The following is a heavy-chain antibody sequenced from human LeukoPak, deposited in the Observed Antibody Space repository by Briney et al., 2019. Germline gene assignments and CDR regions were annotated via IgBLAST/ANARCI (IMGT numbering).Heavy chain of an antibody. Sequence: PSETLSLTCTVSGGSISSFHWSWIRQPPGKGLEWIGYIYYSGGTNYNPSLKSRVTISVDTSKNQFSLKLSSVTAADTAVYYCARPSRSVSTAGAFDIWGQGTMVTVSS. CDR1: GGSISSFH. CDR3: ARPSRSVSTAGAFDI. CDR2: IYYSGGT. D-gene: IGHD5/OR15-5a*01. J-gene: IGHJ3*02. V-gene: IGHV4-59*01.